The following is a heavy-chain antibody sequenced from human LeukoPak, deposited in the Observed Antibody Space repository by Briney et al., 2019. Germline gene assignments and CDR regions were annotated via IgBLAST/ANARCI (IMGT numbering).Heavy chain of an antibody. CDR3: AREGTGIAAAGPYNWFDP. CDR2: IYYSGST. D-gene: IGHD6-13*01. J-gene: IGHJ5*02. CDR1: GGSISSYY. V-gene: IGHV4-59*08. Sequence: SETLSLTCTVSGGSISSYYWSWIRQPPGKGLEWIGYIYYSGSTNYNPSLKSRVTISVDTSKNQFSLKLSSVTAADTAVYYCAREGTGIAAAGPYNWFDPWGQGTLVTVSS.